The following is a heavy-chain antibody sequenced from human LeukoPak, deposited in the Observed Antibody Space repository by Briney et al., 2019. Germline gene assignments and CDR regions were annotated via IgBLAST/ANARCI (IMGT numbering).Heavy chain of an antibody. CDR2: INTNTGNP. CDR1: GYTFTSYA. CDR3: ARQGQGLIPRGWFDP. J-gene: IGHJ5*02. V-gene: IGHV7-4-1*02. Sequence: ASVKVSCKASGYTFTSYAMNWVRQAPGQGLEGMGWINTNTGNPTYAQGFTGRFVFSLDTSVSTAYLQISSLKAEDTAVYYCARQGQGLIPRGWFDPWGQGTLVTVSS. D-gene: IGHD3-16*01.